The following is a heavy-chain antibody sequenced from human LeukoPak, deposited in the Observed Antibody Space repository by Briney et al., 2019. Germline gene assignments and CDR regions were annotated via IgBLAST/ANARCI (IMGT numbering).Heavy chain of an antibody. V-gene: IGHV4-30-2*01. CDR3: ARDSSSLFDY. D-gene: IGHD6-6*01. CDR2: IYHSGST. J-gene: IGHJ4*02. Sequence: SSETLSLTCTVSGGSISSGGYYWSWIRQPPGKGLEWIGYIYHSGSTYYNPSLKSRVTISVDRSKNQFSLKLSSVTAADTAVYYCARDSSSLFDYWGQGTLVTVSS. CDR1: GGSISSGGYY.